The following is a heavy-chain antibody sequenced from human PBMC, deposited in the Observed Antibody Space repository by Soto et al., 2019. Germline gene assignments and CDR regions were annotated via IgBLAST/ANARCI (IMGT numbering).Heavy chain of an antibody. J-gene: IGHJ6*02. CDR3: ARDGITMVRGKVDGMDV. CDR2: IWYDGSNK. D-gene: IGHD3-10*01. Sequence: QVQLVESGGGVVQPGRSLRLSCAASGFTFSSYGMHWVRQAPGKGLEWVAVIWYDGSNKYYADSVKGRFTISRDNSKNALELQMNSLRAEDTAVYYCARDGITMVRGKVDGMDVWGQGTTVTVSS. V-gene: IGHV3-33*01. CDR1: GFTFSSYG.